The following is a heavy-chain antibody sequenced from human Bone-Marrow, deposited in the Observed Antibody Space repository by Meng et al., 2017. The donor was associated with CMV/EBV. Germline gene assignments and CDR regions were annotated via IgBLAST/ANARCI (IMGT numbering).Heavy chain of an antibody. CDR3: ARARILESYYDFWSGYYQTSQFDAFDI. V-gene: IGHV3-66*02. CDR1: GFTVSSNY. D-gene: IGHD3-3*01. J-gene: IGHJ3*02. CDR2: IYSGGST. Sequence: GESLKISCAASGFTVSSNYMSWVRQAPGKGLEWVSVIYSGGSTYYADSVKGRFTISRDNSKNTPYLQMNSLRAEDTAVYYCARARILESYYDFWSGYYQTSQFDAFDIWGQGTMVTVAS.